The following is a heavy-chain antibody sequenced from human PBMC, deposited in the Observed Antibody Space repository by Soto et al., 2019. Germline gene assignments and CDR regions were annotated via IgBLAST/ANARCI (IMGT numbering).Heavy chain of an antibody. CDR3: AREAGYGHYYDSSGYLYFVY. CDR2: ISSSSSYI. J-gene: IGHJ4*02. D-gene: IGHD3-22*01. Sequence: PGESLRLSCAASGFTFSGYSMNWVRQAPGKGLEWVSSISSSSSYIYYADAVKGRFTTSRDNAKNSLYLQMNSLRAEDTAVYYCAREAGYGHYYDSSGYLYFVYWGQGTLVTVSS. CDR1: GFTFSGYS. V-gene: IGHV3-21*01.